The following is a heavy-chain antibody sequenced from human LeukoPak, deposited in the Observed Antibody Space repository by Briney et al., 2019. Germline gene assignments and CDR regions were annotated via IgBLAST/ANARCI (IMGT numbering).Heavy chain of an antibody. CDR2: TSYGGNT. CDR1: GGSIVGPY. D-gene: IGHD3-22*01. CDR3: TGYAADSSTYYQWFDP. J-gene: IGHJ5*02. V-gene: IGHV4-59*08. Sequence: SETLSLTCTVSGGSIVGPYSNWVRQTPGTGLEWIGYTSYGGNTRYTPSLESRVSMSIDTSKRQFSLKLHSVTAADSAVYYCTGYAADSSTYYQWFDPWGQGTLVTVSS.